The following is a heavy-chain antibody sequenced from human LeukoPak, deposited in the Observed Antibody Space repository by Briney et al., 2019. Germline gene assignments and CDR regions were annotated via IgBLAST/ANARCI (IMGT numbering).Heavy chain of an antibody. CDR1: GYTLTELS. CDR2: FDPEDGET. Sequence: AASVKVSCKVSGYTLTELSMHWVRQAPGKGLEWMGGFDPEDGETIYAQKFQGRVTMTEDTSTDTAYMELSSLRSEDTAVYYCARDPLEQWLTNNLPNWFDPWGQGTLVTVSS. D-gene: IGHD6-19*01. J-gene: IGHJ5*02. CDR3: ARDPLEQWLTNNLPNWFDP. V-gene: IGHV1-24*01.